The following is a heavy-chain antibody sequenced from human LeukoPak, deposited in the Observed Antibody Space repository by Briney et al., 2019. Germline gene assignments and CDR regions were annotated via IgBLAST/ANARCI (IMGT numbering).Heavy chain of an antibody. CDR1: GYTFTGYY. V-gene: IGHV1-2*02. J-gene: IGHJ4*02. D-gene: IGHD5-12*01. CDR2: VNPNSGGT. Sequence: ASVKVSCKASGYTFTGYYMHWVRQAPGQGLEWMGWVNPNSGGTNYAQKFQGRVTMTRDTSISTAYMELSRVRSDDTAVYYCARGSGYSGYDFFDYWGQGTLVTVSS. CDR3: ARGSGYSGYDFFDY.